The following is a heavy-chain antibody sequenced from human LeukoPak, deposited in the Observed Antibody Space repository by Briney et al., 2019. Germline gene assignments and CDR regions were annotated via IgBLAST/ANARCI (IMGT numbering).Heavy chain of an antibody. Sequence: GGSLRLSCAASGFTFSSYWMHWVRQAPGKGLVWVSRINSDGRSTSYADSVKGRFTISRDNAKNTLYLQMNSPRAEDTAVYYCARESEIRFLEWLFVFDYWGQGTLVTVSS. J-gene: IGHJ4*02. CDR3: ARESEIRFLEWLFVFDY. V-gene: IGHV3-74*01. CDR1: GFTFSSYW. CDR2: INSDGRST. D-gene: IGHD3-3*01.